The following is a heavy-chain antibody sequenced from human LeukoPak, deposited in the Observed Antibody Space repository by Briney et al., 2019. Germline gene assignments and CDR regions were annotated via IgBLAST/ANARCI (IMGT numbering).Heavy chain of an antibody. J-gene: IGHJ6*03. D-gene: IGHD5-18*01. CDR1: GYSISSGYY. CDR2: VYHSGST. CDR3: ARGRRRIQLWPHKYYYYYMDV. V-gene: IGHV4-38-2*02. Sequence: KSSETLSLTCTVSGYSISSGYYWAWMRRPPGKGLEWIGSVYHSGSTYYTPTVKSRVTVSVDTSKNQFSLKLSPVTAADTAVYYCARGRRRIQLWPHKYYYYYMDVWGKGTTVTVSS.